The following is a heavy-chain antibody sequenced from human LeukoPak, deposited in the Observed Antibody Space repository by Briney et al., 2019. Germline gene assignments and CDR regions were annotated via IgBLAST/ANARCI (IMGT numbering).Heavy chain of an antibody. CDR1: GFTFGSYW. CDR3: ARGFGDYYDSSGYYLFDY. V-gene: IGHV3-74*01. D-gene: IGHD3-22*01. Sequence: GGSLRLSCAASGFTFGSYWMHWVRQAPGKGLVWVSRINTDGSSTSYADSVKGRFTISRDNAKNTLYLQMNSLRAEDTAVYYCARGFGDYYDSSGYYLFDYWGQGTLVTVSS. J-gene: IGHJ4*02. CDR2: INTDGSST.